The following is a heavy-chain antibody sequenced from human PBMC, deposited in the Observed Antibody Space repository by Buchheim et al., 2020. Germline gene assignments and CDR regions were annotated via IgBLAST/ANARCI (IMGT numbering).Heavy chain of an antibody. CDR1: GFTFRNYA. Sequence: EVQLLESGGGLVQPGGSLRLSCAASGFTFRNYAMSWVRQAPEKGLEWVSTIGASGGDKYYAESVKGRYTVSRDNSKNTLYLQMNSLRAEDTAVYYCAKVDLGYFDYWGQGTL. CDR3: AKVDLGYFDY. V-gene: IGHV3-23*01. D-gene: IGHD7-27*01. CDR2: IGASGGDK. J-gene: IGHJ4*02.